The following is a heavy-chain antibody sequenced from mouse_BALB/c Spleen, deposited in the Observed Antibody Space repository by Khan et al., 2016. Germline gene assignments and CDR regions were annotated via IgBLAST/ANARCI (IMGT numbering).Heavy chain of an antibody. J-gene: IGHJ4*01. CDR3: ARCGGLRGTYYYAMDY. D-gene: IGHD1-1*01. Sequence: EVQLVESGPGLVKPSQSLSLTCTVTGYSITSNYAWNWIRQFPGNKLEWMGYITYSGGTSYNPSLKSRIPITRDTSKNQFFLQLHSVTTEDTATYYCARCGGLRGTYYYAMDYWGQGTSVTVSS. V-gene: IGHV3-2*02. CDR1: GYSITSNYA. CDR2: ITYSGGT.